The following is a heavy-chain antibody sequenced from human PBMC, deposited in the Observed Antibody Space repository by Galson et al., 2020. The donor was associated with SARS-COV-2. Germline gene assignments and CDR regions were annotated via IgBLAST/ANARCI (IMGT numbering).Heavy chain of an antibody. CDR3: AKQSPVYYYDSSGYYQYYFDY. CDR2: IWYDGSNK. V-gene: IGHV3-33*06. CDR1: GFTFSSYG. D-gene: IGHD3-22*01. Sequence: GGSLRLSCAASGFTFSSYGMHWVRQAPGKGLEWVAVIWYDGSNKYYADSVKGRFTISRDNSKNTLYLQMNSLRAEDTAVYYCAKQSPVYYYDSSGYYQYYFDYWGQGTLVTVSS. J-gene: IGHJ4*02.